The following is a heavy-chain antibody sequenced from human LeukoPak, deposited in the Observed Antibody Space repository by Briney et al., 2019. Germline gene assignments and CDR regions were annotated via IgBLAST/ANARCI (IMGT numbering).Heavy chain of an antibody. CDR2: IYPGDSDT. Sequence: NLGESLKIPCKGSGYSFTDYWIGWVRQMPGKGLEWMGIIYPGDSDTRYSPSFQGQVTISADKSISTAYLQWSSLKASDTAMHYCARRPYYYGSGSYYNGPNWFDPWGQGTLVTVSS. CDR1: GYSFTDYW. D-gene: IGHD3-10*01. CDR3: ARRPYYYGSGSYYNGPNWFDP. J-gene: IGHJ5*02. V-gene: IGHV5-51*01.